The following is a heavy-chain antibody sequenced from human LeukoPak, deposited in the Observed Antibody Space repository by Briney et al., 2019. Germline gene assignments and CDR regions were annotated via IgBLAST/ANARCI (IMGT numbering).Heavy chain of an antibody. CDR2: ISRTSEST. D-gene: IGHD5-24*01. CDR1: GFSFNTYS. Sequence: GGSLRLSCAASGFSFNTYSMTWVRQAPGKGLEWVSIISRTSESTFYADSVKGRFTISRDNAKNSLYLQMNGLRADDTATYYCAKDGRWLQLEYYFDYWGQGTLVTVSS. V-gene: IGHV3-21*01. J-gene: IGHJ4*02. CDR3: AKDGRWLQLEYYFDY.